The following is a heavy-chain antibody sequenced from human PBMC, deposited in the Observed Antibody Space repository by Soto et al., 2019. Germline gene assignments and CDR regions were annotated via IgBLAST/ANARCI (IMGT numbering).Heavy chain of an antibody. CDR1: GGSISSGGYS. J-gene: IGHJ4*02. Sequence: SETLSLTCAVSGGSISSGGYSWSWIRQPPGKGLEWIGYIYHSGSTYYNPSLKSRVTISVDRSKNQFSLKLSSVTAADTAVYYCARVHSSGHGVDYWGPGTLVTVSS. D-gene: IGHD6-19*01. CDR2: IYHSGST. V-gene: IGHV4-30-2*01. CDR3: ARVHSSGHGVDY.